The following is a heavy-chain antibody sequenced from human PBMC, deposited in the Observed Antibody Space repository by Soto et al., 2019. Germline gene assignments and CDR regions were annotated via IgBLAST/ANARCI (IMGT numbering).Heavy chain of an antibody. V-gene: IGHV4-31*03. CDR3: ARAGEHPIPYSYGHEAIWFDP. D-gene: IGHD5-18*01. Sequence: QVQLQESGPGLVKPSQTLSLTCTVSGGSISSGGYYWSWIRQHPGKGLEWIGYIYYSGSTYYNPSPKSRVTISVATSKNQFSLKLSSVTAADTAVYYCARAGEHPIPYSYGHEAIWFDPWGQGTLVTVSS. CDR1: GGSISSGGYY. J-gene: IGHJ5*02. CDR2: IYYSGST.